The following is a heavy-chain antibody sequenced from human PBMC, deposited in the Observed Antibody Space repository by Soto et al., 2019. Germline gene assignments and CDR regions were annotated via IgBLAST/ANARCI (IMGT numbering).Heavy chain of an antibody. Sequence: VQLVESGGGLVQPGGSLRLSCAASGFTFSSYWMSWVRQAPGKGLEWVANIKQDGGEKYYVDSVKGRFTISRDNAKNSLYLQMNSLRAEDRAVYYCARRGAGSSWSLFDYWGQGTLVTVSS. CDR1: GFTFSSYW. V-gene: IGHV3-7*01. CDR3: ARRGAGSSWSLFDY. J-gene: IGHJ4*02. D-gene: IGHD6-13*01. CDR2: IKQDGGEK.